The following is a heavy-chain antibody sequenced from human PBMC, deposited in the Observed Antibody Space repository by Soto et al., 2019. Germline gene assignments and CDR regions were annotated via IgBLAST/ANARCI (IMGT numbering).Heavy chain of an antibody. J-gene: IGHJ4*02. D-gene: IGHD6-13*01. Sequence: QVQLQQWGAGLLKPSETLSLTCAVYGGSFSDYYWSWIRQPPGKGLEWIGDIEHSGSTNYKSSLKSRVTISVDTSKNQFPLSLRSVTAADTAVYYCARLRRQQLVLKPYYFDYWGQGTLVTVSS. CDR2: IEHSGST. CDR3: ARLRRQQLVLKPYYFDY. V-gene: IGHV4-34*01. CDR1: GGSFSDYY.